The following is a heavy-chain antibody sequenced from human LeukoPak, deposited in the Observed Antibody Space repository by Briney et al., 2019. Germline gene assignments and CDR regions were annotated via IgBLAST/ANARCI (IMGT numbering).Heavy chain of an antibody. CDR1: GDSVSSNSAA. J-gene: IGHJ2*01. CDR3: ARDRTTVTTLEWYFDL. CDR2: TYYRSKWYN. Sequence: SQTLSLTCAISGDSVSSNSAAWNWIRQSPSRGLEWLGRTYYRSKWYNDYAVSVKSRITINPDTSKNQFSLQLNSVTPEDTAVYYCARDRTTVTTLEWYFDLWGRGTLVTVSP. D-gene: IGHD4-17*01. V-gene: IGHV6-1*01.